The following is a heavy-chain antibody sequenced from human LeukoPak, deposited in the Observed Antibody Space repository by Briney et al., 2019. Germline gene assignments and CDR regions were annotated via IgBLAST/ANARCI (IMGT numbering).Heavy chain of an antibody. V-gene: IGHV4-34*01. CDR3: ARGAMGVY. CDR2: ISHSGST. Sequence: SETLSLTCAVYGGSFSGYYWSWIRQPPGKWLEWIGEISHSGSTNYNPSLKSRVTISVDTSKNQFSLKLSSVTAADTAVYYCARGAMGVYWGQGTLVTVSS. CDR1: GGSFSGYY. J-gene: IGHJ4*02. D-gene: IGHD5-18*01.